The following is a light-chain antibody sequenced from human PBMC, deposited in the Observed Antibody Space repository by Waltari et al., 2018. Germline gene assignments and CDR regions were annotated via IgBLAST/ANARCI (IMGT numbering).Light chain of an antibody. CDR3: SSYASSNTRG. V-gene: IGLV2-14*03. CDR2: DVS. Sequence: QSALTQPASVSGSPGQSITISCTGTSSDVGGYNLVSWYQQHPGKAPKLMIYDVSSRPSGVSNRFSVSKSGNTASLTISGLQAEDEADYYCSSYASSNTRGFGGGTKVTGL. CDR1: SSDVGGYNL. J-gene: IGLJ3*02.